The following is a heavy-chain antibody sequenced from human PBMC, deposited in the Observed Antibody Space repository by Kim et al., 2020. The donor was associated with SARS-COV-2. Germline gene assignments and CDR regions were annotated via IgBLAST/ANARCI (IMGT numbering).Heavy chain of an antibody. J-gene: IGHJ5*02. Sequence: ASVKVSCKASGYTFTSYGISWVRQAPGQGLEWMGWISAYNGNTNYAQKLQGRVTMTTDTSTSTAYMELRSLRSDDTAVYYCARVGSRSGPNSGWFDPWGQGTLVTVSS. CDR3: ARVGSRSGPNSGWFDP. CDR2: ISAYNGNT. V-gene: IGHV1-18*01. D-gene: IGHD1-1*01. CDR1: GYTFTSYG.